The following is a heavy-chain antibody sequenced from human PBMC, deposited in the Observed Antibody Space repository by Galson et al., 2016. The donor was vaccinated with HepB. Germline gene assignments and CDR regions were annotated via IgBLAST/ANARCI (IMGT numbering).Heavy chain of an antibody. J-gene: IGHJ4*02. CDR3: AHIGGGAQYYGSGTKNYFDY. D-gene: IGHD3-10*01. CDR2: IYWNDAK. CDR1: GFSLSANGVA. Sequence: PALVKPTQTLTLTCTFSGFSLSANGVAVGWIRQPPGKALEWLAVIYWNDAKRYRPSLQTRVTVTKDTSKNQVVFTRTNMDPVDAGTYYCAHIGGGAQYYGSGTKNYFDYWGQGTPVFVSS. V-gene: IGHV2-5*01.